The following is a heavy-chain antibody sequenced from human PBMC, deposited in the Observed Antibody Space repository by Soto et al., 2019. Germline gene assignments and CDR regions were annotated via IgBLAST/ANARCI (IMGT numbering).Heavy chain of an antibody. CDR1: GGSFSTDY. D-gene: IGHD6-6*01. V-gene: IGHV4-34*01. J-gene: IGHJ4*01. CDR3: ARVLAARASRKFGY. Sequence: QVQLQQWGAGLLKPSETLSLTCAVYGGSFSTDYWSWIRQPPGKVLELIGEINASGGTNYNPSLKSRVTISVCTSQHQFSLQLSSVTAALTDVYYCARVLAARASRKFGYWGHGPRVTVSS. CDR2: INASGGT.